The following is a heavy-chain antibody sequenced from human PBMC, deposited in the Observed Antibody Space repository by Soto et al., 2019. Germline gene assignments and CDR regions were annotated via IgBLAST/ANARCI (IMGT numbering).Heavy chain of an antibody. CDR3: ARAAMAVVVPAAVYYYGMDV. V-gene: IGHV4-59*01. D-gene: IGHD2-2*01. Sequence: SETLSLTCTVSGGSISSYYWSWIRQPPGKGLEWIGYIYYSGSTNYNPSLKSRVTISVDTSKNQFSLKLSSVTAADTAVYYCARAAMAVVVPAAVYYYGMDVWGQGTTVTVSS. CDR2: IYYSGST. CDR1: GGSISSYY. J-gene: IGHJ6*02.